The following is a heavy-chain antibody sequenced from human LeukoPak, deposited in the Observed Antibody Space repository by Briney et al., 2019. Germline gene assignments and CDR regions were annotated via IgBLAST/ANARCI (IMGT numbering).Heavy chain of an antibody. CDR1: GGSLSGSTDH. CDR2: VFPSGAT. Sequence: KTSETLSLTCTVSGGSLSGSTDHWGWIRQPPGKGLEWIGIVFPSGATYYNPSLKGRVTISVDTSKNQFSLRLSSVTATDTAVYFCARQNSSGLDTWGQGTLVTVSS. V-gene: IGHV4-39*01. CDR3: ARQNSSGLDT. J-gene: IGHJ5*02. D-gene: IGHD3-22*01.